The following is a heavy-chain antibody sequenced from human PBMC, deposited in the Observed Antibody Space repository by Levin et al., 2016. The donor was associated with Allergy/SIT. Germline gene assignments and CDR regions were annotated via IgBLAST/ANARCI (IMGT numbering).Heavy chain of an antibody. V-gene: IGHV3-30*18. J-gene: IGHJ4*02. CDR3: AKAAYSYGMKNSLDF. CDR2: TSYDGSKK. CDR1: GLNFGDYG. D-gene: IGHD3-16*01. Sequence: GESLKISCTVSGLNFGDYGMHWVRQAPGKGLEWVAVTSYDGSKKYYADSVRGRFSISRDNSKSTLYLQMDSLRAEDTAVYYCAKAAYSYGMKNSLDFWGQGTLVIVSS.